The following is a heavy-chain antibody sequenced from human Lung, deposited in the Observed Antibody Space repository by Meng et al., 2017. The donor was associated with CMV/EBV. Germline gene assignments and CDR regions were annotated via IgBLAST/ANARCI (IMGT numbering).Heavy chain of an antibody. CDR3: ATGVADFEY. CDR1: GYTFTSYD. D-gene: IGHD6-19*01. J-gene: IGHJ4*02. CDR2: MNPNRGTT. Sequence: QGRLVPSGAEVKKPGASVKVSCKASGYTFTSYDINWVRQGTGQGLEWMGWMNPNRGTTGYAQKFQGRVTMTRNISKSTAYMDLSSLRSEDTAVYYCATGVADFEYWGQGTLVTVSS. V-gene: IGHV1-8*01.